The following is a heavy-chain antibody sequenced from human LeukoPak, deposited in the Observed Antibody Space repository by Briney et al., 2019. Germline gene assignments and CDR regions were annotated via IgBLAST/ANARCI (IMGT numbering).Heavy chain of an antibody. D-gene: IGHD6-6*01. CDR1: GYTFTGYY. J-gene: IGHJ4*02. V-gene: IGHV1-2*02. CDR3: ARDRRSSSSNSILFDS. CDR2: INPNSGGT. Sequence: GASVKVSCKASGYTFTGYYMHWVRQAPGQGLEWMGWINPNSGGTNYAQKFQGRVTMTRDTSISTAYMELSRLRSDDTAVYYCARDRRSSSSNSILFDSWGQGTLVTVSS.